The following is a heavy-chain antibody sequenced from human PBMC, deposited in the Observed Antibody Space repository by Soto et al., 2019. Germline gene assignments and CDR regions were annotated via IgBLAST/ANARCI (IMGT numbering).Heavy chain of an antibody. CDR1: GFTFSSYA. CDR2: ISGSGGST. V-gene: IGHV3-23*01. D-gene: IGHD2-15*01. CDR3: AKSLLRYCSGGSCYEHHDAFDI. Sequence: GGSLRLSCAASGFTFSSYAMSWVRQAPGKGLEWVSAISGSGGSTYYADSVKGRFTISRDNSKNTLYLQMNSLRAEDTAVYYCAKSLLRYCSGGSCYEHHDAFDIWGQGTMVTVSS. J-gene: IGHJ3*02.